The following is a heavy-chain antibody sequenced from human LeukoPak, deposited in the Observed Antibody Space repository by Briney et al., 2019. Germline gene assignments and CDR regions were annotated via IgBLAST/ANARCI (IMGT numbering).Heavy chain of an antibody. CDR1: GFTFSSYW. V-gene: IGHV3-21*01. CDR3: ARDPTVGGIYFDY. D-gene: IGHD4-23*01. Sequence: PGGSLRLSCAASGFTFSSYWMSWVRQAPGKGLEWVSSISSSSSYIYYADSVKGRFTISRDNAKNSLYLQMNSLRAEDTAVYYCARDPTVGGIYFDYWGQGTLVTVSS. J-gene: IGHJ4*02. CDR2: ISSSSSYI.